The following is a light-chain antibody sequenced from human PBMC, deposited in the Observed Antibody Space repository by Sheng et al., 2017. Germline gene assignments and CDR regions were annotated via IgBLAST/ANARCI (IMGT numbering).Light chain of an antibody. CDR1: SSDIGSYNY. Sequence: QSALTQPASVSGSPGQSITISCTGTSSDIGSYNYVSWYQQHPGKAPKLIINGVSNRPSGVSNRFSGSKSGNTASLTISGLQTEDEANYYCSSYTGSATAIFGTGYQGHRP. CDR2: GVS. CDR3: SSYTGSATAI. V-gene: IGLV2-14*01. J-gene: IGLJ1*01.